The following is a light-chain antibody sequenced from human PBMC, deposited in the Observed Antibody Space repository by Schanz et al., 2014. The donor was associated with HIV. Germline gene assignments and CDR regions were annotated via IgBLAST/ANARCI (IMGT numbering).Light chain of an antibody. CDR2: DVS. Sequence: QSALTQPASVSGSPGQSLTISCTGTRSDIGNHDFVPWYQQHPGKAPKLMIYDVSNRPSGVSNRFSGSKSGNTASLTISVLQADDEADYYCSSYTSSSTHVFGTVTKLTVL. CDR3: SSYTSSSTHV. J-gene: IGLJ1*01. V-gene: IGLV2-14*01. CDR1: RSDIGNHDF.